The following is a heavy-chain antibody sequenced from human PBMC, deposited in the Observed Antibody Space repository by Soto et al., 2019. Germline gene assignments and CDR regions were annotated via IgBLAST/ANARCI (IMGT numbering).Heavy chain of an antibody. Sequence: GGSLRLSCAASGFTFSSYAMHWVRQAPGKGLEWVAVISYDGSNKYYADSVKGRFTISRDNSKNTLYLQMNSLRAEDTAVYYCAREWEAAMVGTLDYWGQGTLVTVSS. D-gene: IGHD5-18*01. CDR3: AREWEAAMVGTLDY. V-gene: IGHV3-30-3*01. CDR1: GFTFSSYA. CDR2: ISYDGSNK. J-gene: IGHJ4*02.